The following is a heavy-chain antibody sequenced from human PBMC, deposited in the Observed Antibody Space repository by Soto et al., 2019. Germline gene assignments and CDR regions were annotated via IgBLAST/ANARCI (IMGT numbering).Heavy chain of an antibody. CDR3: ARVGTLGYSYAQYFDY. CDR1: GFTFSSYA. D-gene: IGHD5-18*01. CDR2: ISYDGSNK. J-gene: IGHJ4*02. Sequence: GGSLRLSCAASGFTFSSYAMHWVRQSPGEGLEWVAVISYDGSNKYYADSVKGRFTISRDNSKNTLYLQMNSLRAEDTAVYYCARVGTLGYSYAQYFDYWGQGTLVTVSS. V-gene: IGHV3-30-3*01.